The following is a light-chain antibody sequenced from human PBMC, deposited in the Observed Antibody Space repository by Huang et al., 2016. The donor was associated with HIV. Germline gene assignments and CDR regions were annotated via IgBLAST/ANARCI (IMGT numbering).Light chain of an antibody. CDR1: QSLLYGFNNKNY. Sequence: DIVMPQSPESMAVSLGGRATINCKSSQSLLYGFNNKNYLAWYHQKPGLPPKLLIYWASTRESGVPDRFSGSGSGTDFTLTISSLQAEDVAVYYCQQYYSTTMYTFGQGTKLEIK. V-gene: IGKV4-1*01. CDR3: QQYYSTTMYT. CDR2: WAS. J-gene: IGKJ2*01.